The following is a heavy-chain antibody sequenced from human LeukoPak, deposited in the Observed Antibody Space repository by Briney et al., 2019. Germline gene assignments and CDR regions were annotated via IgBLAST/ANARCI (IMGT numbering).Heavy chain of an antibody. V-gene: IGHV3-30*18. CDR1: GFTFSSYS. Sequence: GGSLRLSCAASGFTFSSYSMNWVRQAPGKGLEWVAVISYDGINKYYADSVKGRFTISRDNSKNTLYLQMNSLRAEDTAVYYCAKVFQRFTYYYGMDVWGQGTTVTVSS. J-gene: IGHJ6*02. CDR2: ISYDGINK. CDR3: AKVFQRFTYYYGMDV. D-gene: IGHD2-21*01.